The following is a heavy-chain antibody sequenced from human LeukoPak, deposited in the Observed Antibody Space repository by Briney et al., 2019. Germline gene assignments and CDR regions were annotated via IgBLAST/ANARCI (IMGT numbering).Heavy chain of an antibody. V-gene: IGHV3-30-3*01. CDR3: ARGRYAGATWFDAFDI. Sequence: GGSLRLSCAASGFXFSSYAIHWVRQAPGKGLEWVAVISYDGSNKYYADSVKGRFTISRDNSKNTLYLQMNSLRAEDTAVYYCARGRYAGATWFDAFDIWGQGTMVTVSS. D-gene: IGHD1-26*01. CDR2: ISYDGSNK. J-gene: IGHJ3*02. CDR1: GFXFSSYA.